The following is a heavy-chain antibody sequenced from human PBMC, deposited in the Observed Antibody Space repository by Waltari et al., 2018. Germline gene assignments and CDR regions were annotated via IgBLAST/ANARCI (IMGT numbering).Heavy chain of an antibody. D-gene: IGHD6-19*01. V-gene: IGHV1-69-2*01. J-gene: IGHJ4*02. CDR1: GYTFTDYY. Sequence: EVQLVQSGAEVKKPGATVKISCKVSGYTFTDYYMHWVQQAPGKGLEWMGLVDPEDGETIYAEKFQGRVTISVDTSKNQFSLKLSSVTAADTAVYYCARGEAVAGSGGGSVVDYWGQGTLVTVSS. CDR3: ARGEAVAGSGGGSVVDY. CDR2: VDPEDGET.